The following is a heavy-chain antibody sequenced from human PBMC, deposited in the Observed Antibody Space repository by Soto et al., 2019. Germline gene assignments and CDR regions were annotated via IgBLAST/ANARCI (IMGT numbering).Heavy chain of an antibody. D-gene: IGHD6-13*01. Sequence: QLQLQESGPGLVKPSETLSLTCTVSGGSISSSSYYWGWIRQPPGKGLEWIGSIYYSGSTYYNPSLKSRVTISVDTSKNQFSLKLSSVTAADTAVYYCARQVLAAAGTATGGFSWFDPWGQGTLVTVSS. V-gene: IGHV4-39*01. CDR3: ARQVLAAAGTATGGFSWFDP. CDR2: IYYSGST. CDR1: GGSISSSSYY. J-gene: IGHJ5*02.